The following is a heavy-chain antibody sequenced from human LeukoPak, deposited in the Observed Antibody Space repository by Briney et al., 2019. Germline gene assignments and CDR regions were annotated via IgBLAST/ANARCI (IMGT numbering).Heavy chain of an antibody. CDR3: AREDYSGGNNWFDF. CDR2: IFYSGST. V-gene: IGHV4-59*01. Sequence: PSETLSLTCTVSGGSINNYYWSWIRQPPGKGLEWIGSIFYSGSTNYDPLLKSRVIISVDTSKNQFSLKLSSVTAADTAVYYCAREDYSGGNNWFDFWGQGTLVTVSS. J-gene: IGHJ5*01. CDR1: GGSINNYY. D-gene: IGHD4-11*01.